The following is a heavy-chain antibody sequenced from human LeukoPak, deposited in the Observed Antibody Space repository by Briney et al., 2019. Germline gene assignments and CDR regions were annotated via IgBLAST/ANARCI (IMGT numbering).Heavy chain of an antibody. V-gene: IGHV4-34*01. CDR2: INHSGST. J-gene: IGHJ4*02. D-gene: IGHD5-12*01. CDR3: ARDGYNSPFYYFDY. CDR1: GGSFSGYY. Sequence: SETLSLTCAVYGGSFSGYYWSWIRQPPGKGLEWIGEINHSGSTNYNPSLKSRVTISVDTSKSQFSPKLSSVTAADTAVYYCARDGYNSPFYYFDYWGQGTLVTVSS.